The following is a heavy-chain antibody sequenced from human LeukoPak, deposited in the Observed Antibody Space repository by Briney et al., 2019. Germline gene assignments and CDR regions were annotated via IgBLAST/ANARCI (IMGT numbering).Heavy chain of an antibody. D-gene: IGHD4-11*01. CDR1: GGSISSGSYY. V-gene: IGHV4-61*02. CDR3: ARESGYSNYYFDY. CDR2: IYTSGST. J-gene: IGHJ4*02. Sequence: SETLSLTCTVSGGSISSGSYYWSWIRQPAGKGLEWIGRIYTSGSTNYNPSLKSRVTIPVDTSKNQFSLKLSSVTAADTAVYYCARESGYSNYYFDYWGQGTLVTVSS.